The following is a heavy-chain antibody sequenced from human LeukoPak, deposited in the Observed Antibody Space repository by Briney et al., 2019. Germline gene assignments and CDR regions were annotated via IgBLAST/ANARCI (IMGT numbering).Heavy chain of an antibody. D-gene: IGHD3-10*01. CDR3: ASDLWFGELDVGVDDY. CDR1: GFTFSSYA. Sequence: SGGSLRLSCRASGFTFSSYAMSWVRQAPGKGLQWVSGISGNGGTTYYADSVKGRFTISRDNAKNSLYLQMNSLRAEDTAVYYCASDLWFGELDVGVDDYWGQGTLVTVSS. J-gene: IGHJ4*02. V-gene: IGHV3-23*01. CDR2: ISGNGGTT.